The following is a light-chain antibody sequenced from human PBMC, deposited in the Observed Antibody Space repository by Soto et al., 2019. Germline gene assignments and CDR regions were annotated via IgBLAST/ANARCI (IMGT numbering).Light chain of an antibody. J-gene: IGLJ3*02. CDR1: SNDVGDYNY. CDR3: SSYTSSNSVV. CDR2: DVS. V-gene: IGLV2-14*01. Sequence: QSALTQPASVSGSPGQSITISCTGTSNDVGDYNYVSWYQLHPGKAPQLMIYDVSSRPSGVSDRFSGSKFGNTASLTVSGLQAEDEAEYYCSSYTSSNSVVFGGGTQLTVL.